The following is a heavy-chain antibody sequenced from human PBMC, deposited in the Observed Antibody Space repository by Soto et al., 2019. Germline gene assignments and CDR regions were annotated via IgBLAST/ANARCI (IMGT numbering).Heavy chain of an antibody. Sequence: SVKVSCKASGGTFSSYAISWVRQAPGQGLEWMGGIIPIFGTANYAQKFQGRVTITADESTSTAYMELSSLRSEDTAVYYCARVSRGRSSNPCIPLAYYYGLDVWGQGTTVTVSS. CDR2: IIPIFGTA. CDR3: ARVSRGRSSNPCIPLAYYYGLDV. D-gene: IGHD2-2*01. CDR1: GGTFSSYA. V-gene: IGHV1-69*13. J-gene: IGHJ6*02.